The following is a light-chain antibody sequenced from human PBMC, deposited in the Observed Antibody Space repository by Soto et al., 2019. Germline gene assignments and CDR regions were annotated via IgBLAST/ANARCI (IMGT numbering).Light chain of an antibody. CDR2: KAS. Sequence: DIQMTQSPSTLSASVGDRVTITCRASQSISSWLAWYQQKPGKAPKVLIYKASSLESGVPSRFSGSGSGKEFTLTISSLQPDDFATYYCQQYNSYPWTFGQGNKVEIK. V-gene: IGKV1-5*03. CDR1: QSISSW. CDR3: QQYNSYPWT. J-gene: IGKJ1*01.